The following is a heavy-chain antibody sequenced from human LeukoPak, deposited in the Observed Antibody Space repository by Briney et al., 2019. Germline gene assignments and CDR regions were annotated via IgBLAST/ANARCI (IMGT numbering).Heavy chain of an antibody. CDR2: IDGWGSA. Sequence: GGPLRLSCAASGFPFSTYAMSWVRQPPGKGREWFSIIDGWGSANYAESVEGRFTISRDNSKNMLYLQMNSLRVEDTAIYYCTREKDFGFGETNGYWGQGTQVTVPS. CDR1: GFPFSTYA. J-gene: IGHJ4*02. D-gene: IGHD3-10*01. V-gene: IGHV3-23*01. CDR3: TREKDFGFGETNGY.